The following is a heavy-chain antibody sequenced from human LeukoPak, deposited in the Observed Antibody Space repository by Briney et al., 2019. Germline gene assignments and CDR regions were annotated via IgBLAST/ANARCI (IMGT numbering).Heavy chain of an antibody. CDR2: MNPNSGNT. V-gene: IGHV1-8*03. Sequence: ASVKVSCKASGYTFTSYDINWVRQATGQGLEWMGWMNPNSGNTGYAQKFQGRVTITRNTSISTAYMELSSLRSEDTAVYYCARGHNDEYSSSPVIDYWGQGTLVTVSS. CDR1: GYTFTSYD. J-gene: IGHJ4*02. CDR3: ARGHNDEYSSSPVIDY. D-gene: IGHD6-6*01.